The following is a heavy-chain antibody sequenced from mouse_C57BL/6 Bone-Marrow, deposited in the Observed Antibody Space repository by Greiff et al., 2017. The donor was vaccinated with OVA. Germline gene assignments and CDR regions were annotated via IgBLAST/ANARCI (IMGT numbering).Heavy chain of an antibody. CDR3: TTWIITTVVALYWYFDV. CDR2: IDPENGDT. V-gene: IGHV14-4*01. CDR1: GFNIKDDY. Sequence: VHVKQSGAELVRPGASVKLSCTASGFNIKDDYMHWVKQRPEQGLEWIGWIDPENGDTEYASKFQGKATITADTSSNTAYLQLSSLTSEDTAVYYCTTWIITTVVALYWYFDVWGKGTTVTVSS. D-gene: IGHD1-1*01. J-gene: IGHJ1*03.